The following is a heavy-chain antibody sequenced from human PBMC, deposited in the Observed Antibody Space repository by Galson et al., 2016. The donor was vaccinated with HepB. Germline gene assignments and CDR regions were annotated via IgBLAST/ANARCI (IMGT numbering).Heavy chain of an antibody. CDR1: GFTFSTYA. V-gene: IGHV3-74*01. J-gene: IGHJ5*02. D-gene: IGHD3-22*01. CDR2: INSDGTIS. CDR3: GRDHSVVLTTAYNWFDP. Sequence: SLRLSCAASGFTFSTYALSWVRQAPGKGLEWVSRINSDGTISNYADSVKGRFTISRDNAKNTLYLQMNSLRVEDTAVYYCGRDHSVVLTTAYNWFDPWGQGTLVTVSS.